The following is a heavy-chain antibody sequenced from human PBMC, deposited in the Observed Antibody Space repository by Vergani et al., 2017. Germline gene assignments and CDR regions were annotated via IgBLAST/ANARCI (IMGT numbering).Heavy chain of an antibody. V-gene: IGHV1-69*02. CDR2: IIPILGIA. CDR3: AKVGRSEVAGTFGAFDI. J-gene: IGHJ3*02. CDR1: GGTFSSYT. D-gene: IGHD6-19*01. Sequence: QVQLVQSGAEVKKPGSSVKVSCKASGGTFSSYTISWVRQAPGQGLEWMGRIIPILGIANYAQKFQGRVTITADKSTSTAYMELSSLRSEDTAVYYCAKVGRSEVAGTFGAFDIWGQGTIVTVSS.